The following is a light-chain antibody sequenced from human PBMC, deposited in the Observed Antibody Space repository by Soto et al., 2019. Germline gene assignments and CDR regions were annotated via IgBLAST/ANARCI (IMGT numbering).Light chain of an antibody. V-gene: IGLV8-61*01. CDR3: VLYMGSGTWV. CDR2: STN. Sequence: QAVVTQEPSFSVSPGGTVTLTCGLSSGSVSTSYYPSWYQQTPGQAPRTLIYSTNTRSSGVPDRFSGSILGNKASLTLTGAQADDESEYYCVLYMGSGTWVFGGGTKLTVL. J-gene: IGLJ3*02. CDR1: SGSVSTSYY.